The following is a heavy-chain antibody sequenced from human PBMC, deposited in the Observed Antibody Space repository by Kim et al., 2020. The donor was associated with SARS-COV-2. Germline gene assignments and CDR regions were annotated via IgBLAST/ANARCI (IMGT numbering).Heavy chain of an antibody. V-gene: IGHV4-59*08. CDR3: ARRNGAARGFDT. CDR2: IFYTGNT. D-gene: IGHD6-6*01. J-gene: IGHJ3*02. Sequence: SETLSLTCTISGGSISGDYWSWIRQPPGKGLEWVGYIFYTGNTNYNPSLKSRLTISVDTSKSQFSLKLSSVTAADTAVYYCARRNGAARGFDTWGPGTMVTVSS. CDR1: GGSISGDY.